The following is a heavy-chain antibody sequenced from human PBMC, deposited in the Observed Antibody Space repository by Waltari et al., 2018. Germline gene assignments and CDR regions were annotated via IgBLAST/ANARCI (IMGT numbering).Heavy chain of an antibody. CDR1: GFTFSSYG. CDR3: ARAPDGYNPYFFDS. J-gene: IGHJ4*02. D-gene: IGHD5-12*01. Sequence: QVQLVESGGGVVQPGRSLRLSCAASGFTFSSYGRHWVRQAPGKGLEWVEVSWDDGSNKYYADSVKGRFTISRDNSKNTRYLQMNSLRAEDTAVYYCARAPDGYNPYFFDSWGQGTLVTVSS. CDR2: SWDDGSNK. V-gene: IGHV3-33*01.